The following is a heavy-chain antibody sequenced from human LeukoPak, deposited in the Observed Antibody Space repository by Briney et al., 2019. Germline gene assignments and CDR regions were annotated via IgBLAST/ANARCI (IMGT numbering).Heavy chain of an antibody. V-gene: IGHV1-46*01. D-gene: IGHD1-20*01. CDR1: GYTFTSYY. CDR3: ARDLLTGIGY. J-gene: IGHJ4*02. Sequence: ASVTVSCTASGYTFTSYYMHWVRQAPGQGLEWMGIINPSGGSTSYAQKFQGRVTMTRDTSTSTVYMELSSLRSEDTAVYYCARDLLTGIGYWGQGTLVTVSS. CDR2: INPSGGST.